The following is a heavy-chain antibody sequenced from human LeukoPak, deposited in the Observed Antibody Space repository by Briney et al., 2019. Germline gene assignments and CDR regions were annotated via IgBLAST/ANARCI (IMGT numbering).Heavy chain of an antibody. CDR2: IGIDSGNT. CDR1: GFPFIEYS. V-gene: IGHV3-48*01. CDR3: ARDHNYAFDN. D-gene: IGHD1-1*01. J-gene: IGHJ4*02. Sequence: GSLRLSCTASGFPFIEYSMNWVRQAPGKGLEWISYIGIDSGNTKYADSVRGRFTISADKAKNSLYLQMNSLRVEDTAVYYCARDHNYAFDNWGQGTLVSVAS.